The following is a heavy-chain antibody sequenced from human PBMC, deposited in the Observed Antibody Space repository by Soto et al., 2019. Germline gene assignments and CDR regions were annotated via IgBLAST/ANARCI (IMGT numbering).Heavy chain of an antibody. CDR1: GGSISSGSYT. CDR2: TYQSGST. J-gene: IGHJ5*02. D-gene: IGHD3-10*01. Sequence: SETLSLTCAVTGGSISSGSYTWNWIRQPPGKGLEWLGYTYQSGSTFYSASLKGRVTITVDRSKNQFSLKLNSVTAADTAVYYCARPAPVRGAMGCFDPWGQGALVTVSS. V-gene: IGHV4-30-2*01. CDR3: ARPAPVRGAMGCFDP.